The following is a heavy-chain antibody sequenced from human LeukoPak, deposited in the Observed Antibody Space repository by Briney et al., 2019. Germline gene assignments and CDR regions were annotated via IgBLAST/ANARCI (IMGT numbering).Heavy chain of an antibody. D-gene: IGHD1-14*01. V-gene: IGHV4-4*02. CDR1: GASIISSNW. CDR2: IYQGGTANYT. J-gene: IGHJ1*01. Sequence: SGTLSLTCAVSGASIISSNWWTWVRQSPGKGLEWIGEIYQGGTANYTHYNPSLWSRVTMSVDKSKNQFSLKLNSLTAADTAVYYCARDEPPQHWGQGNLVTVSS. CDR3: ARDEPPQH.